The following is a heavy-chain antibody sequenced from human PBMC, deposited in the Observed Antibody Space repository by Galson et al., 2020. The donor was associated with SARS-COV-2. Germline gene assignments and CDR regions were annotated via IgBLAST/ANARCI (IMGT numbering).Heavy chain of an antibody. D-gene: IGHD3-9*01. CDR3: ARLRYYDVLTGYIVDV. V-gene: IGHV1-2*02. CDR1: GYTLTDYS. J-gene: IGHJ6*02. CDR2: INPQSGGT. Sequence: ASVKVSCKASGYTLTDYSIHWVRQAPGQGLEWMGCINPQSGGTHYAQKFEGRVTMTRDTSITTAYMELSRLRADDTAVYYCARLRYYDVLTGYIVDVWGQGTMVTVSS.